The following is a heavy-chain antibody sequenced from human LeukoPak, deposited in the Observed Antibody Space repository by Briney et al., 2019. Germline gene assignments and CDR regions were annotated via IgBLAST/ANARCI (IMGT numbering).Heavy chain of an antibody. CDR2: MNPNSGNT. CDR3: ARFVSIVGGDSSSWPDTVEI. V-gene: IGHV1-8*01. Sequence: ASVKVSCEASGYTFTSYDINWVRQATGQGLEWMGWMNPNSGNTGYAQKFQGRVTMTRNTSISTAYMELSSLRSEDTAVYYCARFVSIVGGDSSSWPDTVEIWGQGTMVTVSS. J-gene: IGHJ3*02. D-gene: IGHD6-13*01. CDR1: GYTFTSYD.